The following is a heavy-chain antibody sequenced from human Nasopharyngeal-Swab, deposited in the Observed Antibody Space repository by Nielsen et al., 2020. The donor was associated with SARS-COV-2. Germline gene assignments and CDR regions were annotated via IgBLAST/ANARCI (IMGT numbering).Heavy chain of an antibody. J-gene: IGHJ6*03. CDR3: AKLGCSGGSCYRMLDYYYYYMDV. CDR2: ISGSGGST. V-gene: IGHV3-23*01. Sequence: GGSLRLSCAASGFTFSSYAVSWVRQAPGKGLEWVSAISGSGGSTYYADSVKGRFTISRDNSKNTLYLQMNSLRAEDTAVYYCAKLGCSGGSCYRMLDYYYYYMDVWGKGTTVTVSS. CDR1: GFTFSSYA. D-gene: IGHD2-15*01.